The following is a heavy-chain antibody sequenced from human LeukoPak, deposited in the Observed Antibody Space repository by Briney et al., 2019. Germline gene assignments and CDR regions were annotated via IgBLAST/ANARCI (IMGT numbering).Heavy chain of an antibody. V-gene: IGHV3-7*01. CDR1: GFAFNNYW. D-gene: IGHD3-10*01. J-gene: IGHJ6*02. CDR2: IKQDGSEK. Sequence: GGSLRLSCAASGFAFNNYWMTWVRQAPGKGLEWVANIKQDGSEKYYVDSVKGRFTISRDNAKNSLYLQMNTLRAEDTAVYYCAIPPLSGTGSSRPLAGVDVWGQGTTVTVSS. CDR3: AIPPLSGTGSSRPLAGVDV.